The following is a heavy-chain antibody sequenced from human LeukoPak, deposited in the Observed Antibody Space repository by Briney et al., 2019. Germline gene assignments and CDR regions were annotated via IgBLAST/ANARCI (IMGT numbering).Heavy chain of an antibody. V-gene: IGHV3-21*01. D-gene: IGHD3-22*01. J-gene: IGHJ4*02. Sequence: PGGSLRLSCAASGFTFSSYSMNWVRQAPGKGLEWVSSISSSSSYIYYADSVKGRFTISRDNAKNSLYLQMNSLRAEDTAVYYCASTGGGPYYYDSSGLFDYWGQGTLVTVSS. CDR3: ASTGGGPYYYDSSGLFDY. CDR1: GFTFSSYS. CDR2: ISSSSSYI.